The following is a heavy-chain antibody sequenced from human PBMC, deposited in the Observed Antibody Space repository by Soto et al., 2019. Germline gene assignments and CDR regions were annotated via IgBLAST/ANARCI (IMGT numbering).Heavy chain of an antibody. Sequence: QVQLVESGGGVVQPGRSLRLSCAASGFTFKNYGMHWVRQAPGKGLEWVAVIWYDGSNKYYADSVKGRFTISRDNSKNTLYLQMNSLRAEDTAVYYCAKDWFSAMDSFYFDYWGQGTLVTVSS. J-gene: IGHJ4*02. CDR3: AKDWFSAMDSFYFDY. CDR2: IWYDGSNK. V-gene: IGHV3-33*06. CDR1: GFTFKNYG. D-gene: IGHD5-18*01.